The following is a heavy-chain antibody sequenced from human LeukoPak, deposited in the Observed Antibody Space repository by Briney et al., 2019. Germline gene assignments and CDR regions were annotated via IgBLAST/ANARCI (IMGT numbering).Heavy chain of an antibody. CDR2: IYTSGST. Sequence: SETLSLTCTVSGASISSYYWSWIRQPAGKGLEWIGRIYTSGSTNYNPSLKSRVTMSVDTSKNQFSLKLSSVTAADTAMYYCARAMITFGGVIVPFFDYWGQGTLVTVSS. D-gene: IGHD3-16*02. J-gene: IGHJ4*02. CDR3: ARAMITFGGVIVPFFDY. V-gene: IGHV4-4*07. CDR1: GASISSYY.